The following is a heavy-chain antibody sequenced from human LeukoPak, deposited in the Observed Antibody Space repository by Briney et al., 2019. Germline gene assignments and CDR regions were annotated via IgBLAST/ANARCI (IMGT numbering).Heavy chain of an antibody. J-gene: IGHJ2*01. Sequence: GGSLRLSCAASGFTFSRCWMSWVRQAPGKGLEWVANIKEDGSEKYYVDSVKGRFTISRDNAKKSLYLQMNGLRAEDTAVYYCAAGLQEGKDPYGRVWYLGLWGRGTLVTVSS. V-gene: IGHV3-7*01. CDR1: GFTFSRCW. CDR3: AAGLQEGKDPYGRVWYLGL. D-gene: IGHD4-17*01. CDR2: IKEDGSEK.